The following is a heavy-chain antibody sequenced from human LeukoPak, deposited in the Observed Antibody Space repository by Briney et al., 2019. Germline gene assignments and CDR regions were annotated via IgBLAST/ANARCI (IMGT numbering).Heavy chain of an antibody. Sequence: ASVKVSCKASGYTFTGYYMHWVRQAPGQGLEWMGWINPNSGGTNYAQKFQGWVTMTRDTSISTAYMELSRLRSDDTAVYYCARGPNYYDSSGYYLGFDYWGQGTLVTASS. J-gene: IGHJ4*02. CDR3: ARGPNYYDSSGYYLGFDY. CDR1: GYTFTGYY. D-gene: IGHD3-22*01. CDR2: INPNSGGT. V-gene: IGHV1-2*04.